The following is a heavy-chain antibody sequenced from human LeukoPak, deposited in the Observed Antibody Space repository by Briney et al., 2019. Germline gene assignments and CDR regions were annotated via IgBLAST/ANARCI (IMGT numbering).Heavy chain of an antibody. CDR1: GFTFDDYG. D-gene: IGHD2-21*01. CDR3: ARDPGGAYAFDI. CDR2: ISWNGGST. J-gene: IGHJ3*02. V-gene: IGHV3-20*04. Sequence: PGGSLRLSCAASGFTFDDYGMSWVRQAPGKGLEWVSGISWNGGSTGYADSVKGRFTISRDNAKNSLYLQMNSLRAEDTALYYCARDPGGAYAFDIWGQGTMVTVSS.